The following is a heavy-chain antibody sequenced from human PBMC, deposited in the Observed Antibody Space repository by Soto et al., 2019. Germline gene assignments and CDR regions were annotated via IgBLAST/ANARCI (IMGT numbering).Heavy chain of an antibody. Sequence: QLQLQESGPGLVKPSETLSLTCTVSSASISSSSYTWGWIRQPPGKGLEWIGSIYYSGTTYYNPSLNSRVTVSVDTSKNQFSLKVTSVTAADTAVYYCARLHGYCISSSRHGHYAMDVWGQGTTVTVSS. J-gene: IGHJ6*02. CDR3: ARLHGYCISSSRHGHYAMDV. D-gene: IGHD2-2*01. CDR2: IYYSGTT. CDR1: SASISSSSYT. V-gene: IGHV4-39*01.